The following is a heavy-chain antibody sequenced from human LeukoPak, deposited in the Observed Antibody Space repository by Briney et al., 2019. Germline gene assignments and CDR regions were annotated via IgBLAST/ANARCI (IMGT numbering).Heavy chain of an antibody. V-gene: IGHV1-46*01. Sequence: ASVKASCKASGYTFTNYYMHWVRQAPGQGLEWMGIINPSGGSTSYAQKFQGRVSMTRDTSTSTVYMELSSLRSEDTAVYYCARGGYDSSGSHEPELLDYWGQGTLVTVSS. CDR1: GYTFTNYY. CDR3: ARGGYDSSGSHEPELLDY. J-gene: IGHJ4*02. D-gene: IGHD3-22*01. CDR2: INPSGGST.